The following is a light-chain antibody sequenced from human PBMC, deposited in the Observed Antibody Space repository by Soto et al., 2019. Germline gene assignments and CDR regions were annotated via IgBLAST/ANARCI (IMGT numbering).Light chain of an antibody. V-gene: IGKV1-5*01. CDR2: DVS. CDR1: QNINRW. CDR3: QQYSSYPS. Sequence: DIQMTQSPSTLSASVGDRVTITCRASQNINRWLAWYQKKPGKAPQLLIYDVSILQSGVPSRFSGGASETEFPLTISSLKPDDFATYYCQQYSSYPSFGQGTKLEIK. J-gene: IGKJ1*01.